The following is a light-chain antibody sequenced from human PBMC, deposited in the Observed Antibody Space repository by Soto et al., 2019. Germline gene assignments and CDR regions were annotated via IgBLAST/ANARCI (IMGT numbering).Light chain of an antibody. Sequence: EIVLTQSPGTLSLSPGERATLSCRASQSVSSSYLAWYQQKPGQAPRLLIYGASSRATGIPDRFSGSGSGTDFTLTISRLEPEDFPVYYCQQYGSSRSLTFGGGTKVEIK. CDR2: GAS. CDR3: QQYGSSRSLT. V-gene: IGKV3-20*01. CDR1: QSVSSSY. J-gene: IGKJ4*01.